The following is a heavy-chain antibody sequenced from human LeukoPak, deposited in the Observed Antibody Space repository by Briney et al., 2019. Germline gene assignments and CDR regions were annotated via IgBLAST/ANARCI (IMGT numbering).Heavy chain of an antibody. D-gene: IGHD3-3*01. CDR2: INSDGSTK. CDR1: GFTSSRYW. V-gene: IGHV3-74*01. J-gene: IGHJ4*01. CDR3: ARGGIIGVLNYSFDF. Sequence: PGGPLRLSCAASGFTSSRYWMHWVRRAPGKGLVWVSRINSDGSTKNYADSVKGRFTISRDNAKRTIYLQMNSLTADDTAVYYCARGGIIGVLNYSFDFWGQGTQVSVSS.